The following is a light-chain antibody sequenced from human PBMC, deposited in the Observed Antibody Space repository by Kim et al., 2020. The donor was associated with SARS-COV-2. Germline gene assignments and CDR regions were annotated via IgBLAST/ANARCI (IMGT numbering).Light chain of an antibody. V-gene: IGKV1-5*03. CDR2: LAS. J-gene: IGKJ2*01. CDR1: QTISTW. CDR3: QHYIRFPYT. Sequence: DIQMTQSPSTLSASVGDRVTITCRASQTISTWLAWYQQKPGKAPKLLLYLASTLESGVPSRFSGSGSGTELTLTIDSLQPDDFATYYCQHYIRFPYTFGQGTKLEI.